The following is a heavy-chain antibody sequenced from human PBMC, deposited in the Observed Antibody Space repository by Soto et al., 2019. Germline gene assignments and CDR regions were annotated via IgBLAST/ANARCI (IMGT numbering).Heavy chain of an antibody. CDR3: AVAAVREILTEQSSGMAV. V-gene: IGHV1-69*01. CDR1: GGTLSDYA. Sequence: QVQLVQSGAEVKKPGSSVKVSCKASGGTLSDYAVSWVRQARGQGLEWMGGIMPTVDSANYAQKFQGRLTITADESTSTANMELSSLTSDDTAIYYCAVAAVREILTEQSSGMAVWGQGTTVTVSS. J-gene: IGHJ6*02. D-gene: IGHD3-10*01. CDR2: IMPTVDSA.